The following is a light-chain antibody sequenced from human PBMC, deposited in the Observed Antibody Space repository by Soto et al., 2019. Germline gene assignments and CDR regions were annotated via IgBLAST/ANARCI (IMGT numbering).Light chain of an antibody. CDR3: QQYADSGALT. CDR2: DAS. Sequence: ESLFTQSPGTLSLSPGERATLSCRASQSVSSNYLAWYQQKPGQAPRLLIYDASNRANGIPDRFSGSGSGTDFTLTISRLESEDFALYFCQQYADSGALTFGGGTKVDIK. J-gene: IGKJ4*01. V-gene: IGKV3-20*01. CDR1: QSVSSNY.